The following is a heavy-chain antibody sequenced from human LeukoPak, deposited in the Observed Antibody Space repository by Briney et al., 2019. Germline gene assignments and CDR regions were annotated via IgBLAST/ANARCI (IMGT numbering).Heavy chain of an antibody. CDR2: IYSGGST. D-gene: IGHD6-13*01. J-gene: IGHJ4*02. Sequence: GGSLRLSCAASGFIVSSSYMNWVRQAPGKGLEWVSLIYSGGSTYYADSVKGRFTISRDNSKNTLYLQMNSLRAEDTAVYYCVRDNPRQQGFAYWGQGTLVTVSS. CDR3: VRDNPRQQGFAY. CDR1: GFIVSSSY. V-gene: IGHV3-53*01.